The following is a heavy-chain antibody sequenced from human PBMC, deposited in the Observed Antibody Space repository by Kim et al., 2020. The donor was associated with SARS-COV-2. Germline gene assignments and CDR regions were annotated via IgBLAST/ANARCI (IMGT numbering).Heavy chain of an antibody. D-gene: IGHD6-6*01. V-gene: IGHV1-3*04. CDR2: INTGNGDT. CDR1: GYTFTTYA. J-gene: IGHJ4*02. Sequence: ASLKVSCKGSGYTFTTYAIHWVRQAPGQRPEWMGWINTGNGDTKYSQKFQGRVTITRDTSASTAYMDLSSLRSEDTAVYYCVRTGSSSSDYWGQGTLVIVSS. CDR3: VRTGSSSSDY.